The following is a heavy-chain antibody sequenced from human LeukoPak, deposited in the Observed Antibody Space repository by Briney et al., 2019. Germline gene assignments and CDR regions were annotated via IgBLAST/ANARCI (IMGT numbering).Heavy chain of an antibody. J-gene: IGHJ4*01. V-gene: IGHV3-11*01. Sequence: PGGSLGLSCVVSGFGFSDSYMTWIRQTPGKGLEWLAYISGSGSDMYYADSVKGRFTISRDNAKNSLYLQMNSLRPDDTALYYCSTDPRLLIYWGHGTLVTVSS. D-gene: IGHD2-8*01. CDR2: ISGSGSDM. CDR1: GFGFSDSY. CDR3: STDPRLLIY.